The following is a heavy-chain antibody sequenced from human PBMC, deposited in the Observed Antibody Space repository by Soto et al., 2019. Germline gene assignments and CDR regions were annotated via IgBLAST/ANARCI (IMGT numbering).Heavy chain of an antibody. CDR3: ATHTAMAPYDY. V-gene: IGHV4-59*08. CDR1: GGSISSYY. Sequence: SETLSLTCTVSGGSISSYYWSWIRQPPGKGLEWIGYIYYSGSTNYNPSLKSRVTISEDTSKNQFSLKLSSVTAADTAVYYCATHTAMAPYDYWGQGTLVTVSS. J-gene: IGHJ4*02. D-gene: IGHD5-18*01. CDR2: IYYSGST.